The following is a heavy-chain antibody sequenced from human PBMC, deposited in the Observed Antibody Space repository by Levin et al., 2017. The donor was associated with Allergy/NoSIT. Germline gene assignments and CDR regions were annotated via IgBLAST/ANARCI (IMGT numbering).Heavy chain of an antibody. Sequence: SETLSLTCTVSGGSISSGDYYWSGIRQPPGTGLEWIGYIHYSGSTYYNPYLKSRVTISVDTSKNQFSLKLSSVTAADTAVYYCARVPRSYYGSGSAFDYWGQGTLVTVSS. CDR2: IHYSGST. CDR3: ARVPRSYYGSGSAFDY. CDR1: GGSISSGDYY. V-gene: IGHV4-30-4*01. J-gene: IGHJ4*02. D-gene: IGHD3-10*01.